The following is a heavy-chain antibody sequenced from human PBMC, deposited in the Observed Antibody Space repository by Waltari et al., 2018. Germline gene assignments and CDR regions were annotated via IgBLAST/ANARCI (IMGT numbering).Heavy chain of an antibody. D-gene: IGHD2-8*01. J-gene: IGHJ4*02. CDR2: IWYDGSNK. V-gene: IGHV3-33*01. CDR1: GFTFSSYG. CDR3: ARAPPAYCTNGVCDQEDY. Sequence: QVQLVESGGGVVQPGRSLRLSCAASGFTFSSYGMHSVRQAPGKGLEWVAVIWYDGSNKYYADSVKGRFTISRDNSKNTLYLQMNSLRAEDTAVYYCARAPPAYCTNGVCDQEDYWGQGTLVTVSS.